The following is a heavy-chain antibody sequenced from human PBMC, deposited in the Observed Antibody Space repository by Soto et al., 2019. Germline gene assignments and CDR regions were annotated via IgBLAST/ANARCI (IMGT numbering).Heavy chain of an antibody. D-gene: IGHD2-15*01. CDR2: IYYSGST. Sequence: QLQLQESGPGLVKPSETLSLTCTVSGGSISSSSYYWGWIRQPPGKGLEWIGSIYYSGSTYYNPSLKSRVTISVDTSKNLFSLKLSSVTAADTAVYYCARLDGYCSGGSCYYYYYYYMDVWGKGTTVTVSS. J-gene: IGHJ6*03. CDR3: ARLDGYCSGGSCYYYYYYYMDV. V-gene: IGHV4-39*01. CDR1: GGSISSSSYY.